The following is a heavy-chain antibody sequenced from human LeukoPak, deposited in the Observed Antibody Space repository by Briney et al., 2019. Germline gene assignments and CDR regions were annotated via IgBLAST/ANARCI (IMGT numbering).Heavy chain of an antibody. J-gene: IGHJ4*02. D-gene: IGHD6-19*01. V-gene: IGHV1-3*03. CDR2: VNAGNGDT. Sequence: ASVKVSCKASGYTFTGYYMHWVRQAPGQGLEWMGWVNAGNGDTKYSQEFQGRVTITRDTSASTAYMELSSLRSEDMAVYYCARQGSSGWYVSIDYWGQGTLVTVSS. CDR1: GYTFTGYY. CDR3: ARQGSSGWYVSIDY.